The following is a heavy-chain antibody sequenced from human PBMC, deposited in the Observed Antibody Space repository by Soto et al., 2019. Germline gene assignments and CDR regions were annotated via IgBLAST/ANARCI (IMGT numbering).Heavy chain of an antibody. V-gene: IGHV1-2*04. Sequence: QVQLVQSGAEVKKPGASVKVSCKASGYTFTGYYMHWVRQAPGQGLEWMGWINPNSGCTNYAQKFQGWVPMTRDTSISTAYRELSRLRPDDTAVYYCARDMDTAMAYYYYYGMDVWGQGTTVTVSS. J-gene: IGHJ6*02. CDR2: INPNSGCT. CDR1: GYTFTGYY. D-gene: IGHD5-18*01. CDR3: ARDMDTAMAYYYYYGMDV.